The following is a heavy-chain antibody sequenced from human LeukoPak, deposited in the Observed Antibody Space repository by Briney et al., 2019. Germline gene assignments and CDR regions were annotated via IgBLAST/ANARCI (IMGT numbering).Heavy chain of an antibody. V-gene: IGHV3-33*01. CDR2: IWFDGSNK. Sequence: GGSLRLSCAASGFTFRGHGMHWVRQAPGKGLEWVALIWFDGSNKHYADSVNGRFTISRGSSKLYLQMNSLRAEDTAVYYCARDSLVGSTRPGWAFDIWGRGTMVTVSS. CDR3: ARDSLVGSTRPGWAFDI. D-gene: IGHD1-26*01. J-gene: IGHJ3*02. CDR1: GFTFRGHG.